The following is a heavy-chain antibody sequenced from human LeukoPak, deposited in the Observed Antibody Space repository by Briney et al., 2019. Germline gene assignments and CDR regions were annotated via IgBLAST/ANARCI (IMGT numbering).Heavy chain of an antibody. Sequence: PGGSLRLSCAASGFTFSSYGMSWVRQAPGKGLEWVSAISGSGGSTFYADSVKGRFTISRDNSKNTLYLQMNSLRAEDTAVYYCAKGSRPGYSYGPREYYYYMDVWGKGTTVTVS. CDR1: GFTFSSYG. CDR2: ISGSGGST. D-gene: IGHD5-18*01. CDR3: AKGSRPGYSYGPREYYYYMDV. J-gene: IGHJ6*03. V-gene: IGHV3-23*01.